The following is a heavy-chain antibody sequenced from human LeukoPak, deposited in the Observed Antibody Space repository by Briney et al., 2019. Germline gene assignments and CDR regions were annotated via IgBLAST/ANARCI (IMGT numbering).Heavy chain of an antibody. CDR2: TRNKANSYTT. D-gene: IGHD3-22*01. Sequence: PGGSLRLSCAASGFTFSDHYMDWVRHAPGKGLEWVGRTRNKANSYTTEYAASVKGIFTISRDDSKNSLYLQINSMKTEDTAVYYCARIHYDSTNYYYYYMDVWGKGTTVTISS. CDR1: GFTFSDHY. CDR3: ARIHYDSTNYYYYYMDV. V-gene: IGHV3-72*01. J-gene: IGHJ6*03.